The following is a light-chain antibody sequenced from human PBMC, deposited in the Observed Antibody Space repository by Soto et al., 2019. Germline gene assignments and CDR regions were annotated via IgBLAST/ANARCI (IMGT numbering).Light chain of an antibody. CDR1: QCVSSY. Sequence: EIVLTQSPATLSLSPGERATLSSRASQCVSSYLAWYQQKPGQAPRLLIYDASNRATGIPARFSGSGSGTDFTLTISSLEPEDFAVYYCQQRSNWSITFGQGTRLEIK. V-gene: IGKV3-11*01. CDR3: QQRSNWSIT. J-gene: IGKJ5*01. CDR2: DAS.